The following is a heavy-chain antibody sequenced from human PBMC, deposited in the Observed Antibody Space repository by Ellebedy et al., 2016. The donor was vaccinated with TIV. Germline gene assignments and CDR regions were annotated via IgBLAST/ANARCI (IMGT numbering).Heavy chain of an antibody. D-gene: IGHD4-23*01. V-gene: IGHV3-23*01. Sequence: GESLKISCAASEFTFSSYGMHWVRQAPGKGLEWVSGVSGSGGTTDYADSVKGRFTISRDNSKNTVYLQMNGLRAEDTAVYYCARDLKCELRSEYCYFATDVWGQGTTVTVS. CDR1: EFTFSSYG. CDR3: ARDLKCELRSEYCYFATDV. CDR2: VSGSGGTT. J-gene: IGHJ6*02.